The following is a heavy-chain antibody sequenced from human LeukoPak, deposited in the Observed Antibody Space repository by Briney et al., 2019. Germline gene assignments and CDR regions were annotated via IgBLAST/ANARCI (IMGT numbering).Heavy chain of an antibody. CDR3: ARLASVPG. CDR1: GYTFTGYY. CDR2: IRPNSGDT. D-gene: IGHD6-19*01. J-gene: IGHJ1*01. Sequence: ASVKVSCKASGYTFTGYYLHWVRQAPGQGLEWMGWIRPNSGDTNYAQKFQGRVTMTRDTSISTAYMELSSLRSDDTAVYYCARLASVPGWGQGTLVTVSP. V-gene: IGHV1-2*02.